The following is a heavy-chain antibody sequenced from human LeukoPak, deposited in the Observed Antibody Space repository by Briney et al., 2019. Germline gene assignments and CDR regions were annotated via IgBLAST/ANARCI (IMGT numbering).Heavy chain of an antibody. V-gene: IGHV4-31*03. Sequence: SETLSLTCSVSGAAISSGGYYWSWIRQHPGKGLEWIGYIYYSGSTYYNPFLKSRVTISVDTSKNQFSLKLSSVTAADTAVYYCARERYCSGGSCYHLFDYWGQGTLVTVSS. CDR2: IYYSGST. CDR1: GAAISSGGYY. CDR3: ARERYCSGGSCYHLFDY. J-gene: IGHJ4*02. D-gene: IGHD2-15*01.